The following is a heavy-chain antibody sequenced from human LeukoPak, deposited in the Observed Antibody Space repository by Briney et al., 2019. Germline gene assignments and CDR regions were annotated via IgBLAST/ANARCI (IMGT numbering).Heavy chain of an antibody. Sequence: SGTLSLTCTVSGDSINSLDLWSWIRQPPGKGLEWIGEMYLSGTTHSNPSVKSRVTISIDKSKNQFFLNLSSVTAADTAVYYCAGLVGRYSSGLYYYYFDYWGQGTLVTVSS. J-gene: IGHJ4*02. CDR3: AGLVGRYSSGLYYYYFDY. V-gene: IGHV4-4*02. D-gene: IGHD3-22*01. CDR1: GDSINSLDL. CDR2: MYLSGTT.